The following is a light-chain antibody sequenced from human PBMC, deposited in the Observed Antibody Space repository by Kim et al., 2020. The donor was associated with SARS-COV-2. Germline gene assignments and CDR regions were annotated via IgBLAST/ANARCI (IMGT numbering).Light chain of an antibody. CDR3: QAWDSSHVV. V-gene: IGLV3-1*01. J-gene: IGLJ2*01. Sequence: SVSPGQTASITCSGDKLGDKYACWYQQKPGQSPVLVIYQDNKRPSGIPERFSGSNSGNTATLTISGTQAMDGADYYCQAWDSSHVVFGGGTQLTVL. CDR2: QDN. CDR1: KLGDKY.